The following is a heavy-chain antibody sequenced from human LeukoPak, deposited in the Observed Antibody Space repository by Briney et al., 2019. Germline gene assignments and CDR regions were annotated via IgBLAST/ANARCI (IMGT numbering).Heavy chain of an antibody. D-gene: IGHD6-13*01. CDR3: ARDLVQQQAQNWFDP. V-gene: IGHV1-69-2*01. CDR2: VDPEDGET. J-gene: IGHJ5*02. CDR1: GYTFTDYY. Sequence: ASVKVSCKVSGYTFTDYYMHWVQQAPGKGLEWMGLVDPEDGETIYAEKFQGRVTITADTSTDTAYMELSSLRSEDTAVYYCARDLVQQQAQNWFDPWGQGTLVTVSS.